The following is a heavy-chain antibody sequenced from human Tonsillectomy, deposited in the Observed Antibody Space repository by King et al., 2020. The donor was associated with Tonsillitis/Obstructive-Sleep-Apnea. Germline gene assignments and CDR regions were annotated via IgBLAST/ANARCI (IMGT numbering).Heavy chain of an antibody. D-gene: IGHD2-8*01. CDR3: TTDVWYYFDY. V-gene: IGHV3-15*01. CDR2: FKSKTDGGTT. Sequence: VQLVESGGGLVKPGGSLRLSCAASGFTFSNAWMSWVRQAPGKGLEWVGRFKSKTDGGTTDYAAPVKGRFTISRDDSKNTLYLQMNSLKTEDTAVYYCTTDVWYYFDYWGQGTLVTVSS. J-gene: IGHJ4*02. CDR1: GFTFSNAW.